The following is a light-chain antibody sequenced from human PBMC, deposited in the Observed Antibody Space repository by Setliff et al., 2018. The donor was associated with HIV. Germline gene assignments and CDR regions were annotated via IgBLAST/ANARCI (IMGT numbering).Light chain of an antibody. V-gene: IGLV1-40*01. CDR1: SSNIGAGYD. CDR2: GNS. J-gene: IGLJ1*01. CDR3: QSYDSSLSGYV. Sequence: QSVLTQPPSVSGAPGQRVTISCTGSSSNIGAGYDVHWYQQLPGTAPKLLIYGNSNRPSGVPDQFSGSKSGTSASLAITGLQAEDEADYYCQSYDSSLSGYVVGTGTKVTVL.